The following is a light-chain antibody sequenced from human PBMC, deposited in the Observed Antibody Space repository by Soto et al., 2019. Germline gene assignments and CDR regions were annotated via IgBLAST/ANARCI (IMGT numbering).Light chain of an antibody. CDR1: QGVSNY. V-gene: IGKV3-11*01. CDR3: QQRPNWPPT. J-gene: IGKJ3*01. Sequence: EIVLTQSPATLSLSPGERATLSCRASQGVSNYLAWYQQKPGQAPRLIIYDASTRATGIPARFSGSGSGTDFTLTISSLEPEDFAVYYCQQRPNWPPTFGPGTTVDIK. CDR2: DAS.